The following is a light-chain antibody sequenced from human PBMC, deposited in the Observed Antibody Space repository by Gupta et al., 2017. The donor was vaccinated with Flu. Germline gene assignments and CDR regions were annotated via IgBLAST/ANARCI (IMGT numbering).Light chain of an antibody. V-gene: IGLV1-40*01. CDR3: QSYDSILSGYV. CDR2: ANF. CDR1: SSNIGANYD. Sequence: QSVLTQPPSVYGAPGQRVTISCTGSSSNIGANYDVEWYQHLPGTAPKLLIYANFDRPSGVPDRFSGSKSGISASLAITRLQADDEADYYCQSYDSILSGYVFGTGTKVTVL. J-gene: IGLJ1*01.